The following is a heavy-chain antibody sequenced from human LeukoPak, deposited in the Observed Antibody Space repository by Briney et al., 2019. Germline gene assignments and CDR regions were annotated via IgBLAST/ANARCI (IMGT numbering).Heavy chain of an antibody. CDR1: GGSFSGYY. D-gene: IGHD3-16*02. Sequence: SETLSLTCAVYGGSFSGYYWSWIRQPPGKGLEWIGEINHSGSTNYNPSLKSRVTISVDTSKNQFSLKLSSVTAADTAVYYCARGRMGRPTYDYVWGSYRQSYYFDYWGQGALVTVSS. V-gene: IGHV4-34*01. CDR3: ARGRMGRPTYDYVWGSYRQSYYFDY. J-gene: IGHJ4*02. CDR2: INHSGST.